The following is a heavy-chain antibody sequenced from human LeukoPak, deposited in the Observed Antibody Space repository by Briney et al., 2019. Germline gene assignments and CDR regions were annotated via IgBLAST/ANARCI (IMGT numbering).Heavy chain of an antibody. Sequence: GGSLRLSCVASGFTFSDFSLNWVRQAPGKGLEWVANIKQDGSEKYYVDSVKGRFTISRDNAKNSLYLQMNSLRAEDTAVYYCARDSAPIIVGANFPFDYWGQGTLVTVSS. D-gene: IGHD1-26*01. CDR3: ARDSAPIIVGANFPFDY. J-gene: IGHJ4*02. V-gene: IGHV3-7*01. CDR2: IKQDGSEK. CDR1: GFTFSDFS.